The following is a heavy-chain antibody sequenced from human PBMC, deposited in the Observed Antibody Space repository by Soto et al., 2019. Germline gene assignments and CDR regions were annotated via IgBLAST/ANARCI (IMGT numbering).Heavy chain of an antibody. CDR3: ARTYSSSLTIYSYYGMDV. D-gene: IGHD6-6*01. Sequence: QVQLQESGPGLVKPSQTLSLTCTVSGGSVSSGDSYWSWVRQPPGKGLEWVGFIYYSGSTYYNPSLKSRVTISVDTSKNQFSLTLTSVTAADTAVYYCARTYSSSLTIYSYYGMDVWGQGTTVTVSS. CDR1: GGSVSSGDSY. CDR2: IYYSGST. V-gene: IGHV4-30-4*01. J-gene: IGHJ6*02.